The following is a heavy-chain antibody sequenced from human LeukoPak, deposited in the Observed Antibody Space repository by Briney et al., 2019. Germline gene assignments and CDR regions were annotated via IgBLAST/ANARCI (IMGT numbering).Heavy chain of an antibody. J-gene: IGHJ6*02. Sequence: GESLKISCKSSGYSFISYWIGWVRQTPGKGLEWKGIIHPGGSDTKYSPSFQGQVTISADKSINTAYLQWSSLKASDTAIYYCARRMQDYYGMDVWGQGTTVTVSS. CDR3: ARRMQDYYGMDV. V-gene: IGHV5-51*01. CDR2: IHPGGSDT. CDR1: GYSFISYW. D-gene: IGHD2-8*01.